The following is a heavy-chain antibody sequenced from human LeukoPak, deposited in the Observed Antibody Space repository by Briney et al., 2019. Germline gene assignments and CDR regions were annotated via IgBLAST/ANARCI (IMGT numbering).Heavy chain of an antibody. D-gene: IGHD1-26*01. CDR1: GYSITTGYY. J-gene: IGHJ5*02. V-gene: IGHV4-38-2*02. Sequence: SETLSLTCTVSGYSITTGYYWAWIRQPPGKGLEWIGSVYRSGSTYYNSSLKIQVTISVETSKNQFSLKLSSVTAADTAVYYCARVRVGATGCFDPWGQGTLVTVSS. CDR3: ARVRVGATGCFDP. CDR2: VYRSGST.